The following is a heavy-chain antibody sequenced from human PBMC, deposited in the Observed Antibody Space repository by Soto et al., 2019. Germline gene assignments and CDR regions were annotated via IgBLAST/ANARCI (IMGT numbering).Heavy chain of an antibody. D-gene: IGHD3-3*01. J-gene: IGHJ6*02. CDR1: GFTFSSYA. V-gene: IGHV3-30-3*01. CDR2: ISYDGSNK. Sequence: GGSLRLSCAASGFTFSSYAMHWVRQAPGKGLEWVAVISYDGSNKYYADSVKGRFTISRDNSKNTLYLQMNSLRAEDTAVYYCARDYDFWSGYYTVPDVWGQGTTVTVSS. CDR3: ARDYDFWSGYYTVPDV.